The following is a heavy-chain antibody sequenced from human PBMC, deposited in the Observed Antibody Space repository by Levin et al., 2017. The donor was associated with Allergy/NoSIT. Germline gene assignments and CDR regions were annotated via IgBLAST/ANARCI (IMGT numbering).Heavy chain of an antibody. CDR2: INPNSGGT. J-gene: IGHJ4*02. D-gene: IGHD4-17*01. CDR1: GYTFTGYY. Sequence: GESLKISCKASGYTFTGYYMHWVRQAPGQGLEWMGWINPNSGGTNYAQKFQGRVTMTRDTSISTAYMELSRLRSDDTAVYYCARAYDYGDYDLWCAVYWGQGTLVTVSS. CDR3: ARAYDYGDYDLWCAVY. V-gene: IGHV1-2*02.